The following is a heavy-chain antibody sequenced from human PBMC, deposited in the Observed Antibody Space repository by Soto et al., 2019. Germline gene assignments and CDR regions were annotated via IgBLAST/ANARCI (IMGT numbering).Heavy chain of an antibody. J-gene: IGHJ4*02. D-gene: IGHD2-15*01. CDR2: IWYDGSNK. Sequence: PGGSLRLSCAASGFTFSSYGMHWVRQAPGKGLEWVAVIWYDGSNKYYADSVKGRFTISRDNSKNTLYLQMNSLRAEDTAVYYCAXDALGYCSGGSCHNFDYWGQGTLVTVSS. CDR3: AXDALGYCSGGSCHNFDY. V-gene: IGHV3-33*01. CDR1: GFTFSSYG.